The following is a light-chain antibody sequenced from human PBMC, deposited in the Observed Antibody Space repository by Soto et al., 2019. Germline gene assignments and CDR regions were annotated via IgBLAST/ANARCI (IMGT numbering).Light chain of an antibody. J-gene: IGKJ1*01. CDR3: QHYNSYSEA. V-gene: IGKV3D-20*02. CDR1: QSLSSNF. Sequence: EIVLTLSPATLSLSPGERATLSCRASQSLSSNFLAWYQQKPGQPPRLLIYDSSTRATGFPDRFSGSGSGTDFTLTIIRLEPEDFATYYCQHYNSYSEAFGQGTKVELK. CDR2: DSS.